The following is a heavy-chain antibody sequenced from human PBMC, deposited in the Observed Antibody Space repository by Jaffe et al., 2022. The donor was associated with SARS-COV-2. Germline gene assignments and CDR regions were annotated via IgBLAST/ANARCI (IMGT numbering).Heavy chain of an antibody. J-gene: IGHJ3*02. CDR3: AYYGDYVSAFDI. V-gene: IGHV3-23*01. CDR1: GFTFSSYA. CDR2: ISGSGGST. Sequence: EVQLLESGGGLVQPGGSLRLSCAASGFTFSSYAMSWVRQAPGKGLEWVSAISGSGGSTYYADSVKGRFTISRDNSKNTLYLQMNSLRAEDTAVYYCAYYGDYVSAFDIWGQGTMVTVSS. D-gene: IGHD4-17*01.